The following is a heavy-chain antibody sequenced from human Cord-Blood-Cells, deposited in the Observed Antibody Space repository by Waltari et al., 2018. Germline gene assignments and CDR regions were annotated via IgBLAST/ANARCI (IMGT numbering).Heavy chain of an antibody. D-gene: IGHD2-8*02. J-gene: IGHJ3*02. CDR3: ARLLKRGNAFDI. V-gene: IGHV1-2*02. CDR2: INPNGGGR. Sequence: QVQLVQSGAEVKKPGAPVQVSCKASGSTFTRHYIPWVRQAPGQGVEGMGWINPNGGGRNYAQKLQGRVTMTRDTSISTAYMELSRLRSDDTAVYYCARLLKRGNAFDIWGQGTMVTVSS. CDR1: GSTFTRHY.